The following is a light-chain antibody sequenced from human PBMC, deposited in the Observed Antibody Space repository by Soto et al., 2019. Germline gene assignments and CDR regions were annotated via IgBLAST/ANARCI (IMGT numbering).Light chain of an antibody. Sequence: QSALTQPPSASGSPGQSVAISCTGTSSDVGGYNYVSWYQQHPGKAPKLMIYEVNKRPSGVPDRFSGSKSGNTASLTISGLQAEDEADYYCAAWDDSLSGVVFGGGTKLTVL. CDR3: AAWDDSLSGVV. CDR2: EVN. J-gene: IGLJ2*01. CDR1: SSDVGGYNY. V-gene: IGLV2-8*01.